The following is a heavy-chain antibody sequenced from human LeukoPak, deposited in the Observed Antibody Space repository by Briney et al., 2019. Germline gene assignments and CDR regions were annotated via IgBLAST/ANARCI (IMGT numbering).Heavy chain of an antibody. J-gene: IGHJ6*02. CDR2: ISAYNGNT. Sequence: ASVKVSCRASGYTFTSYGISWVRQAPGQGLEWMGWISAYNGNTNYAQKLQGRVTMTTDTSTSTAYMELRSLRSDDTAVYYCASGVARYYSPMNYYYGMDVWGQGTTVTVSS. CDR3: ASGVARYYSPMNYYYGMDV. V-gene: IGHV1-18*01. D-gene: IGHD3-10*01. CDR1: GYTFTSYG.